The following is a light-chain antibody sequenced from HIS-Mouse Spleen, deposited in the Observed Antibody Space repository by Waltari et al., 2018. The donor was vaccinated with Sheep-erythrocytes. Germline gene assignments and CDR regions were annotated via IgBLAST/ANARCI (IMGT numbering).Light chain of an antibody. V-gene: IGKV3-11*01. J-gene: IGKJ2*01. CDR3: QQRSNWYT. CDR1: QSVSSY. CDR2: DAS. Sequence: EIVLTQSPATRSLSPGERATLSCRASQSVSSYLAWYQQKPGQAPRLLIYDASNRATVIPARFSGSGAGTDFTLTMSSLEPEDFAVYYCQQRSNWYTFGQGTKLEIK.